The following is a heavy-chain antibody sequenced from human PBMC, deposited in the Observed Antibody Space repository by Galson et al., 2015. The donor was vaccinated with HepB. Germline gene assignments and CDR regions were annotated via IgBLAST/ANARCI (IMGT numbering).Heavy chain of an antibody. Sequence: SLRLSCAASGFTFSNAWMSWVRQAPGKGLGWVGRIKSKTDGGTTDYAAPVKGRFTISRDDSKNTLYLQMNSLKTEDTAVYYCTTAVFIVGATTDAFDIWGQGTMVTVSS. D-gene: IGHD1-26*01. V-gene: IGHV3-15*01. CDR3: TTAVFIVGATTDAFDI. CDR2: IKSKTDGGTT. CDR1: GFTFSNAW. J-gene: IGHJ3*02.